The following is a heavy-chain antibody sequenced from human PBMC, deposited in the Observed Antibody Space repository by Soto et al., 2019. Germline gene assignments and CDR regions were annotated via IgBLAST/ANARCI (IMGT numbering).Heavy chain of an antibody. CDR2: VSDSSSYI. D-gene: IGHD3-3*01. V-gene: IGHV3-21*02. CDR3: ARDDFWSASSVGFDI. Sequence: EVQLVESGGGLVEPGGSLRLSCAVSGFTFRDYSMNWVRQAPGKGLEWVASVSDSSSYIYYSDSVKGRFTVSRDNARNSLYLQMNSLRVEDSAVYYCARDDFWSASSVGFDIWGQGTVVTVSS. CDR1: GFTFRDYS. J-gene: IGHJ3*02.